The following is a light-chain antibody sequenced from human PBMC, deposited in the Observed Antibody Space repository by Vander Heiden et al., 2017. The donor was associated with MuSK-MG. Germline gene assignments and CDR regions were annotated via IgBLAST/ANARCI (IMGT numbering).Light chain of an antibody. CDR3: QSYDSSSRV. Sequence: YLLTQPHSVSESPCKTSTVSCTRRRGSVASNYVQWDPQRPRSAPITMTYVDNPRPSGVPDRFSGSIDSSSHSASLTISRRKTEDEADYYCQSYDSSSRVFGGGTKVTVL. V-gene: IGLV6-57*03. CDR2: VDN. J-gene: IGLJ3*02. CDR1: RGSVASNY.